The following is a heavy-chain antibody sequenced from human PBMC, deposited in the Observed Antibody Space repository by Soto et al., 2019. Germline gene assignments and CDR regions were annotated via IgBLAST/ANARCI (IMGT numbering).Heavy chain of an antibody. CDR3: AHTLDWGEGRFDY. Sequence: QITLKESGPTLVKPTQTLTLTCSFSGFSLSSVGVGVGWIRQPPGKALEWLALIYWDDDKRYSPSLKSRLTITQDTSKNQVVPTMTNTDPVDTATYYCAHTLDWGEGRFDYWGQGTLVTVA. D-gene: IGHD7-27*01. J-gene: IGHJ4*02. V-gene: IGHV2-5*02. CDR2: IYWDDDK. CDR1: GFSLSSVGVG.